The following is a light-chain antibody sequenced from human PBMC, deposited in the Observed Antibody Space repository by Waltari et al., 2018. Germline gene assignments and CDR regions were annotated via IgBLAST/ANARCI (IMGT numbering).Light chain of an antibody. CDR1: SSDIGRYNY. Sequence: QSALTQPASVSGSPGQSITISCTGTSSDIGRYNYVSWYQHHPDKAPKLMIFDVNNRPSGVSARVSGSKSGHTASLTISGLQAEDEADYYCSSYTTTSTLLVVFGGGTKLTVL. V-gene: IGLV2-14*03. CDR2: DVN. J-gene: IGLJ2*01. CDR3: SSYTTTSTLLVV.